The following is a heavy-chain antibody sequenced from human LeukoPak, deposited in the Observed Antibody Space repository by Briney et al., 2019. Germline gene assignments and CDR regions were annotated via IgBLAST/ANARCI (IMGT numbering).Heavy chain of an antibody. D-gene: IGHD3-9*01. CDR3: ARGATNVLRYFDWFHIVDY. CDR2: ISSSGSTI. V-gene: IGHV3-11*01. Sequence: NPGGSLRLSCAASGFTFSDYYMSWIRQAPGKGLEWVSYISSSGSTIYYADSVKGRFTISRDNAKNSLYLQMNSLRAEDTAVYYCARGATNVLRYFDWFHIVDYWGQGTLVTVSS. J-gene: IGHJ4*02. CDR1: GFTFSDYY.